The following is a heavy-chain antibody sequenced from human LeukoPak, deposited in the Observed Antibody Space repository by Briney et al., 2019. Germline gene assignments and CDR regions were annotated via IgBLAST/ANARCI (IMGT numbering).Heavy chain of an antibody. J-gene: IGHJ3*02. CDR1: GGSISSYY. CDR3: AREAEYYDILTGYYVRAFDI. Sequence: SETLSLTCTVSGGSISSYYWSWVRQPPGKGLEWIGYIYYSGSTNYKPSLKSRVTISVDTSKNQFSLKLSSVTAADTAVYYCAREAEYYDILTGYYVRAFDIWGQGTMVTVSS. V-gene: IGHV4-59*01. D-gene: IGHD3-9*01. CDR2: IYYSGST.